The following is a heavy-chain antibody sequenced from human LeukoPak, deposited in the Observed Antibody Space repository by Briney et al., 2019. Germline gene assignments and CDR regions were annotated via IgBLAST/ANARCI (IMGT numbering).Heavy chain of an antibody. CDR2: ISYDGSNK. CDR1: GFTFSSYG. J-gene: IGHJ4*02. CDR3: AKEKRRVVTAIIPHY. Sequence: GGSLRLSCAASGFTFSSYGMHWVRQAPGKGLEWVAVISYDGSNKYYADSVKGRFTISRDNSKNTLYLQMNSLRAEDTAVYYCAKEKRRVVTAIIPHYWGQGTLVTVSS. V-gene: IGHV3-30*18. D-gene: IGHD2-21*02.